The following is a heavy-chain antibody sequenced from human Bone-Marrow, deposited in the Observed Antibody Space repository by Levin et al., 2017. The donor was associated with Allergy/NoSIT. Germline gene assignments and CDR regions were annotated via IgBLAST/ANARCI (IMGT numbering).Heavy chain of an antibody. CDR1: GDSITSINW. CDR2: IYHAGST. Sequence: SETLSLTCAVSGDSITSINWWSWVRLSPGRGLEWIADIYHAGSTKYNPSLKGRVTISVDKSKNEFSLEINSVTAADTAVYYCAREGSLSGSLDYYFDYWGQGILVTVSS. V-gene: IGHV4-4*02. D-gene: IGHD3-10*01. CDR3: AREGSLSGSLDYYFDY. J-gene: IGHJ4*02.